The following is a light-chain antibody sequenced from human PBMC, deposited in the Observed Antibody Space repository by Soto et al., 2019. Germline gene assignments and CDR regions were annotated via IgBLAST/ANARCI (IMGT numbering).Light chain of an antibody. CDR3: QQYGTSPPYT. CDR1: QSVSNNY. J-gene: IGKJ2*01. CDR2: GSS. Sequence: EVVLTQSPGTLSLSPGDRATLSCRASQSVSNNYLAWYQQKPGQAPRLVIFGSSDRATGIPDRFSGSGSGTDFTLTISRLEPYDFAVYFCQQYGTSPPYTFGQGTRLEIK. V-gene: IGKV3-20*01.